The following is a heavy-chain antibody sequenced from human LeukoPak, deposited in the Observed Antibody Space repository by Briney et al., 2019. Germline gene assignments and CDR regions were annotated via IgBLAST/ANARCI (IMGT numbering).Heavy chain of an antibody. CDR1: GFTFGIYW. V-gene: IGHV3-7*01. CDR2: INQGGSET. D-gene: IGHD1-7*01. CDR3: ARAGQAGTVDY. J-gene: IGHJ4*02. Sequence: GGSLRLSCAASGFTFGIYWMSWVRQAPRKGLEWVANINQGGSETYYVDSVSGRFTISRDNAENSLYLQLNSLRVEETAVYYCARAGQAGTVDYWGQGTLVTVSS.